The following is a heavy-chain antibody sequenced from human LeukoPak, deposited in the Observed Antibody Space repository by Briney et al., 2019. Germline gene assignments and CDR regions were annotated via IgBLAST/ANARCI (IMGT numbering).Heavy chain of an antibody. J-gene: IGHJ5*02. V-gene: IGHV3-66*01. Sequence: PGGSLRLSCAASGFTVSSNYMSWVRQAPGKGLEWVSVIYSGGSTYYADSVKGRYTISRDNSKNTLYLQMNSLRAEDTAVYYCARVGFGEQQLAYSFDPWGQGTLVTVSS. CDR2: IYSGGST. CDR1: GFTVSSNY. CDR3: ARVGFGEQQLAYSFDP. D-gene: IGHD6-13*01.